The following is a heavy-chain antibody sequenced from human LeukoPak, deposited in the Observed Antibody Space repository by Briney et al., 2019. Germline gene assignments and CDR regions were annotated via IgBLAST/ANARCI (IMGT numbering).Heavy chain of an antibody. CDR3: AREENYDYVWGSYRPKNFDY. J-gene: IGHJ4*02. Sequence: SVKVSCKASGGTFTSYAISWVRQAPGQGLEWMGGIIPIFGTANYAQKFQGRVTITADESTSTAYMELSSLRSEDTAVYYCAREENYDYVWGSYRPKNFDYWGQGTLVTVSS. V-gene: IGHV1-69*13. CDR1: GGTFTSYA. D-gene: IGHD3-16*02. CDR2: IIPIFGTA.